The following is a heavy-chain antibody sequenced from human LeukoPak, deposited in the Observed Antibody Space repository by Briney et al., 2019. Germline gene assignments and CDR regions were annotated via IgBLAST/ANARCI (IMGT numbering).Heavy chain of an antibody. CDR1: GFTFSSCG. CDR3: ARVQLPGYSYGYVDY. CDR2: IWYDGSNK. D-gene: IGHD5-18*01. Sequence: GGSLRLSCAASGFTFSSCGMHWVRQAPGKGLEWVAVIWYDGSNKYYADSVKGRFTISRDNSKNTLYLQMNSLRAEDTAVYYCARVQLPGYSYGYVDYWGQGTLVTVSS. J-gene: IGHJ4*02. V-gene: IGHV3-33*01.